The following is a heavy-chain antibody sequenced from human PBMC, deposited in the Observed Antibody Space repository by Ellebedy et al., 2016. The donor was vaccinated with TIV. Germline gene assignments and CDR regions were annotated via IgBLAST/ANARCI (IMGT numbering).Heavy chain of an antibody. CDR1: GYTFTGYY. J-gene: IGHJ5*02. CDR2: INPNSGGT. CDR3: ARGGVPRRPFTWHPTTADWFDP. V-gene: IGHV1-2*02. Sequence: ASVKVSCKASGYTFTGYYMHWVRQAPGQGLEWMGWINPNSGGTNYAQKFQGRVTMTRDTSISTAYMELSRLRSDDTSVYYCARGGVPRRPFTWHPTTADWFDPWGQGTLVTVSS. D-gene: IGHD1-26*01.